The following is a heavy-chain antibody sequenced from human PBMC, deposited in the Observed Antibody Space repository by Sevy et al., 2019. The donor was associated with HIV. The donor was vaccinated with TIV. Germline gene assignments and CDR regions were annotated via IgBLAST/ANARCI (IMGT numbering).Heavy chain of an antibody. V-gene: IGHV3-23*01. CDR3: AKDRVSGTYYTGDFDY. CDR1: GFTFSTYA. CDR2: ISLSGGDT. Sequence: GGSLRLSCAASGFTFSTYAMTWVRQAPGKGLERVSVISLSGGDTYYANSVKGRFTISRDNSKNTLYLQMNSLTAEDTAVYYCAKDRVSGTYYTGDFDYWGQGTLVTVSS. D-gene: IGHD3-10*01. J-gene: IGHJ4*02.